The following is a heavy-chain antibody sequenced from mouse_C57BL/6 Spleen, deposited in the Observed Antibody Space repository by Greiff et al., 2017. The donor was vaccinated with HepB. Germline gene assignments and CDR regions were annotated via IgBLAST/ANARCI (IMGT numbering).Heavy chain of an antibody. CDR2: IDPSDSYT. CDR1: GYTFTSYW. J-gene: IGHJ2*01. V-gene: IGHV1-69*01. CDR3: ARGYSNLDY. D-gene: IGHD2-5*01. Sequence: VQLQQSGAELVMPGASVKLSCKASGYTFTSYWMHWVKQRPGQGLEWIGEIDPSDSYTNYNQKFKGKSTLTVDKSSSTAYMQLSSLTSEDSAVYYCARGYSNLDYWGQGTTLTVSS.